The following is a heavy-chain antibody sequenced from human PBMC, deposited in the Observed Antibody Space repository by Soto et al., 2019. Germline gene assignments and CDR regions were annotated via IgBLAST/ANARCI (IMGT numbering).Heavy chain of an antibody. CDR1: GFTFSSHA. J-gene: IGHJ4*02. CDR2: ISPSGTTT. V-gene: IGHV3-23*01. Sequence: GGSLRLSCAASGFTFSSHAMSWVRQVPGKGLEWVSTISPSGTTTYYPDSMKGRFTVSRDNSKNTLYLQMNSLRAEDTALYYCAKDGGSGYYFWSGLWGQGTLVTVSS. D-gene: IGHD3-22*01. CDR3: AKDGGSGYYFWSGL.